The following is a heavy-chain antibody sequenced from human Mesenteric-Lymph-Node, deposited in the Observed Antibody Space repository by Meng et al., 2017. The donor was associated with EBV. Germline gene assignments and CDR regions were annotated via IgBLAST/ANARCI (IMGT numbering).Heavy chain of an antibody. CDR2: LYWDDDE. V-gene: IGHV2-5*02. CDR1: GFSLSTFGVG. D-gene: IGHD3-10*01. Sequence: QITLKESGPAFMKPPXPPTLSCTFSGFSLSTFGVGVGWVRQPPGKALEWLGVLYWDDDERYSPSLRSRLTITKDTSKNQVFLTMTNMDPVDTATYYCAHRPAFGELLDYWGQGTLVTVSS. J-gene: IGHJ4*02. CDR3: AHRPAFGELLDY.